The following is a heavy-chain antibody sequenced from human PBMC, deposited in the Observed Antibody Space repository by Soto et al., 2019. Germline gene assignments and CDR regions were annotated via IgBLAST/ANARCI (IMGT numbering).Heavy chain of an antibody. CDR2: DHQSGRT. J-gene: IGHJ4*02. Sequence: QVQLQESGPGLVKPSGTLSLTCGVTGASISNDKWWSWVRQAPGKGLEWIAEDHQSGRTSYNPSLKSRVTMSVDTSKNQFSLNMDSLTAADTALYYCALSLGSAALDYWGRGTLVTVSS. D-gene: IGHD6-13*01. V-gene: IGHV4-4*02. CDR1: GASISNDKW. CDR3: ALSLGSAALDY.